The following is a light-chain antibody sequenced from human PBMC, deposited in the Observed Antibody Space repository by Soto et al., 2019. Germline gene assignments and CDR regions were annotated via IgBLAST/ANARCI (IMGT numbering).Light chain of an antibody. J-gene: IGKJ2*01. Sequence: DIQMTQSPSSLSASVGDRVTITCQASQDISIYLNWYQQKPGKAPELLIYDASNLETGVPSRFSGSGSGTDFTFTISSLQPEDIATYYCQQFNNVPYTFGQGTKLEIK. CDR1: QDISIY. CDR2: DAS. V-gene: IGKV1-33*01. CDR3: QQFNNVPYT.